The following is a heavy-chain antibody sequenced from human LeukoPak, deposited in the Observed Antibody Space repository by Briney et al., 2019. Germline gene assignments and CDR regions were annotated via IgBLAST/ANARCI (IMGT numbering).Heavy chain of an antibody. D-gene: IGHD2-8*01. V-gene: IGHV3-23*01. CDR2: ISGSGGST. Sequence: GGSLRLSCAASGFTFSSYWMHWVRQAPGKGLEWVSAISGSGGSTYYADSVKGRFTISRDNSKNTLYLQMNSLRAEDTAVYYCAKANIVLMVYAAQPYFDYWGQGTLVTVSS. J-gene: IGHJ4*02. CDR1: GFTFSSYW. CDR3: AKANIVLMVYAAQPYFDY.